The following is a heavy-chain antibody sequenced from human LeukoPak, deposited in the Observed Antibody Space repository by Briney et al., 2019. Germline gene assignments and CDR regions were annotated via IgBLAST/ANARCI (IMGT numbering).Heavy chain of an antibody. D-gene: IGHD3/OR15-3a*01. CDR2: INHSGST. V-gene: IGHV4-34*01. Sequence: SETLSLTCAVYGGSFSGYYWSWIRQPPGKGLEWIGEINHSGSTYYNPSLKSRVTISVDTSKNQFSLKLSSVTAADTAVYYCARHALFRPNWFDPWGQGTLVTVSS. CDR3: ARHALFRPNWFDP. CDR1: GGSFSGYY. J-gene: IGHJ5*02.